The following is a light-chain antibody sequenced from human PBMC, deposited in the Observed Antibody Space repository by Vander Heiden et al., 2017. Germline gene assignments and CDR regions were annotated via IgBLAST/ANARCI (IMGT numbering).Light chain of an antibody. V-gene: IGLV1-40*01. J-gene: IGLJ2*01. CDR2: DNT. CDR3: QSYDSSLSVV. Sequence: QSVLTQPPSVSGAPGQRVTISCTGSSPNIGAGYDVHWYQQLPGTAPKLLIYDNTNRPSGVPDRFSGSKSGSSASLAITGLQAEDEADYYCQSYDSSLSVVFGGGTKLTVL. CDR1: SPNIGAGYD.